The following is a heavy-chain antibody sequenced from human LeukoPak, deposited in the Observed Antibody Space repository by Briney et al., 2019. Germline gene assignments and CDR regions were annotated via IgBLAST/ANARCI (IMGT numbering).Heavy chain of an antibody. CDR3: ARGARGYCSGGSCYGLPYNWFDP. CDR2: IYYSGST. CDR1: GGSISSGGYY. D-gene: IGHD2-15*01. V-gene: IGHV4-31*03. Sequence: SETLSLTCTVSGGSISSGGYYWSWIRQHPGKGLEWIGYIYYSGSTYYNPSLKSRVTISVDTSKNQFSLKVSSVTVADTAVYYCARGARGYCSGGSCYGLPYNWFDPWGQGILVTVSS. J-gene: IGHJ5*02.